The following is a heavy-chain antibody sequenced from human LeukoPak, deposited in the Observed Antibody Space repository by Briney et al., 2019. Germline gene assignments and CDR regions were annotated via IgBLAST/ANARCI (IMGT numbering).Heavy chain of an antibody. V-gene: IGHV4-34*01. CDR2: INHSGST. D-gene: IGHD1-26*01. CDR3: ARLVAGATFQYYYYYYMDV. J-gene: IGHJ6*03. CDR1: GGSFSGYY. Sequence: PSETQSLTCAVYGGSFSGYYWSWIRQPPGKGLEWIGEINHSGSTNYNPSLKSRVTISVDTSKNQFSLKLSSVTAADTAVYYCARLVAGATFQYYYYYYMDVWGKGTTVTISS.